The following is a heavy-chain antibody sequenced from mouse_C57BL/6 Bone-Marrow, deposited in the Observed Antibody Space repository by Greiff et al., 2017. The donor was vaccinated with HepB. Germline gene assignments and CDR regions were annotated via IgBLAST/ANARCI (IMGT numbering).Heavy chain of an antibody. CDR2: ISGGGGNT. J-gene: IGHJ1*03. D-gene: IGHD2-12*01. CDR3: ARRDYRDWYFGV. V-gene: IGHV5-9*04. CDR1: GFTFSSYT. Sequence: EVQLQESGGGLVKPGGSLKLSCAASGFTFSSYTMSWVRQTPEKRLEWVATISGGGGNTYYPDSVKGRFTISRDNATNTLYLQMSSLRAEDTALYYCARRDYRDWYFGVWGTGTTVTVSS.